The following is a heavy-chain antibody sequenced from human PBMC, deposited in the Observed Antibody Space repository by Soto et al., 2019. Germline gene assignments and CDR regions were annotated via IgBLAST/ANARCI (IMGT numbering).Heavy chain of an antibody. J-gene: IGHJ4*02. Sequence: QLQLQESGPGLVKPSQTLSLACTVSGGSFSSGSYYWSWIRQLPGKSLQWIGYIYYTACTYYNPSLKSRFTRSLDTSKNQFSLKLSSVTAAVTAVYYGARATSFSGHHGYWGQGTLVTVSS. V-gene: IGHV4-31*03. CDR2: IYYTACT. D-gene: IGHD2-8*02. CDR1: GGSFSSGSYY. CDR3: ARATSFSGHHGY.